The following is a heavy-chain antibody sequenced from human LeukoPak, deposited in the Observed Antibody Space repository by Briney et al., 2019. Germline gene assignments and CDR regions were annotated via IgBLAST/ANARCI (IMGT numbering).Heavy chain of an antibody. D-gene: IGHD3-22*01. CDR2: IYHSGST. CDR3: ARVGPSNYYDSSGYYDY. CDR1: GDSISSGTYY. Sequence: SQTLSLTCTVSGDSISSGTYYWSWIRQPPGKGLEWIGSIYHSGSTYYNPSLKSRVTISVDTSKNQFSLKLSSVTAADTAVYYCARVGPSNYYDSSGYYDYWGQGTLVTVSS. V-gene: IGHV4-38-2*02. J-gene: IGHJ4*02.